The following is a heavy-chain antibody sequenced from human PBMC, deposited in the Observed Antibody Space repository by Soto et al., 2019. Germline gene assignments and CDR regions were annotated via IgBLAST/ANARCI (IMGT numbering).Heavy chain of an antibody. CDR3: TRPRYGPGSYYY. Sequence: QLQLQESGPGLVKPTETLSLTCTVSGGSISSSSYYWGWIRQPPGKGLEWIGSIYYSGSTYYNPSLKSRVPIPVDTSKNQSSLKLSSVTAADTAVYYCTRPRYGPGSYYYWGQGTLVTVSS. J-gene: IGHJ4*02. V-gene: IGHV4-39*01. D-gene: IGHD3-10*01. CDR1: GGSISSSSYY. CDR2: IYYSGST.